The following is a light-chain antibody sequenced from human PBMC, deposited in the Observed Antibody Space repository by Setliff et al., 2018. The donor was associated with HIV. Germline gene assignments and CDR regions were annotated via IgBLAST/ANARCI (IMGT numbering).Light chain of an antibody. CDR1: NIGSES. J-gene: IGLJ1*01. V-gene: IGLV3-21*03. CDR3: QVWDSSSDHHV. Sequence: SYELTQPLSVSVAPGKTARITCGGNNIGSESVHWYQQKPGQAPVLVVYDDNDRPSGIPERFSGSNSGNTATLTISRVEAGDEADYYCQVWDSSSDHHVFGTGTKVTVL. CDR2: DDN.